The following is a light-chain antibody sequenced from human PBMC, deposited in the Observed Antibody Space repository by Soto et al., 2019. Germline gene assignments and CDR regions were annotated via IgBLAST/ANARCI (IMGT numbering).Light chain of an antibody. J-gene: IGKJ5*01. CDR3: QQYGSSPPIT. CDR2: GAS. Sequence: EIVLTQSPGTLSLSPGERATLSCRASKSVSSSYLAWYQQKSGQAPRLLIYGASSRATGIPDRFSGSGSGTDFTLTISRLEPEDFAVDYCQQYGSSPPITFGQGTRLEIK. CDR1: KSVSSSY. V-gene: IGKV3-20*01.